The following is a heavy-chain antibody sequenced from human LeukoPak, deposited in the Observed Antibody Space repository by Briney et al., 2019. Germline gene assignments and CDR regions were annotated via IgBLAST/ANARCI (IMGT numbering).Heavy chain of an antibody. V-gene: IGHV1-18*01. J-gene: IGHJ5*02. CDR2: ISAYNGNT. Sequence: ASVKVSCKASGYSFTNYGISWVRQAPGQGLEWMGWISAYNGNTNYAQKLQGRVTMTTDTSTSTAYMELRSLRSDDTAVYYCARCNTIVAVTAVREGWFDPWGQGTLVTVSS. CDR1: GYSFTNYG. D-gene: IGHD2-2*01. CDR3: ARCNTIVAVTAVREGWFDP.